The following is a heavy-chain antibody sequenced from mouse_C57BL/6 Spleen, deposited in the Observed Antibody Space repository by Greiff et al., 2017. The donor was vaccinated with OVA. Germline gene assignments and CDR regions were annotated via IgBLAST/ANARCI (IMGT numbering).Heavy chain of an antibody. Sequence: VQLKQSGPVLVKPGASVKMSCKASGYTFTDYYMNWVKQSHGKSLEWIGVINPYNGGTSYNQKFKGKATLTVDKSSSTAYMELNSLTSEDSAVYYCARRTAQATGYFDYWGQGTTLTVSS. J-gene: IGHJ2*01. CDR1: GYTFTDYY. D-gene: IGHD3-2*02. CDR3: ARRTAQATGYFDY. CDR2: INPYNGGT. V-gene: IGHV1-19*01.